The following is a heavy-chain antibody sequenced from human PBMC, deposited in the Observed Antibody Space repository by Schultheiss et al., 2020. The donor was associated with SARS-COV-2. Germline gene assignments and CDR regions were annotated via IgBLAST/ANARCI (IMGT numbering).Heavy chain of an antibody. J-gene: IGHJ5*02. CDR3: AKDLNGGSPNWFDP. V-gene: IGHV3-23*01. CDR1: GFTFSSYA. Sequence: GESLKIYCAASGFTFSSYAMSWVRQAPGKGLEWVSAISGSGGSTYYADSVKGRFTISRDNSKNTLYLQMNSLRAEDTAVYYCAKDLNGGSPNWFDPWGQGTLVTVSS. D-gene: IGHD3-16*01. CDR2: ISGSGGST.